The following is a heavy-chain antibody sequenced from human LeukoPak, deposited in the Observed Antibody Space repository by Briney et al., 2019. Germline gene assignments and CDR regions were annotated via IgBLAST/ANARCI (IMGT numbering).Heavy chain of an antibody. CDR2: IYYSGST. CDR3: ARQKPSTFRQYGRGRPLDS. D-gene: IGHD4-11*01. Sequence: SETLSLTCTVSGDSIRNYYWSWIRQPPGKGPEWIAYIYYSGSTNYNPSLKSRVTISVDTSKNQFSLKLSSVTAADTAVYYCARQKPSTFRQYGRGRPLDSWGQGTLVTVSS. CDR1: GDSIRNYY. J-gene: IGHJ4*02. V-gene: IGHV4-59*08.